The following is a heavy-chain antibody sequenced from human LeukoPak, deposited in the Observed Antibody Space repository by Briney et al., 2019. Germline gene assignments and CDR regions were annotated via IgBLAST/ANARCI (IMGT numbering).Heavy chain of an antibody. CDR3: ARDTIFGVVRHAFDI. V-gene: IGHV4-31*03. J-gene: IGHJ3*02. CDR2: IYYSGST. CDR1: GGSISSGGYY. Sequence: SETLSLTCTVSGGSISSGGYYWSWIRQHPGKGLEWIVYIYYSGSTYYNPSLKSRVTISVDTSKNQFSLKLSSVTAADTAVHYCARDTIFGVVRHAFDIWGQGTMVTVSS. D-gene: IGHD3-3*01.